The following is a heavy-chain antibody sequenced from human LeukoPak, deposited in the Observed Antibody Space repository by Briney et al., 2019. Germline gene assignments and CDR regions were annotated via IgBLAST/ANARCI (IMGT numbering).Heavy chain of an antibody. CDR1: GFPFSSYA. CDR3: VKARTSYYYGSGSPDY. Sequence: SGGSLRLSCSASGFPFSSYAMHSVRQAPGKGLEYVSAISSNGGSTYYADSVKGRFTISRDNSKNTLYLQMSGLRAEDTAVYYCVKARTSYYYGSGSPDYWGQGTLVTVSS. J-gene: IGHJ4*02. V-gene: IGHV3-64D*06. CDR2: ISSNGGST. D-gene: IGHD3-10*01.